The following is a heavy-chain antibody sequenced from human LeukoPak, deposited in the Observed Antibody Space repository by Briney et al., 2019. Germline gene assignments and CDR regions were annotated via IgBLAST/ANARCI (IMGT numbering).Heavy chain of an antibody. D-gene: IGHD5-18*01. V-gene: IGHV3-23*01. J-gene: IGHJ4*02. CDR3: AKDYVQLWFCGWFDY. Sequence: PGGSLRLSCAASGFTFSSYELNWVRQAPGKGLEWVSAISGSGGSTYYADSVKGRFTISRDNSKNTLYLQMNSLRAEDTAVYYCAKDYVQLWFCGWFDYWGQGTLVTVSS. CDR2: ISGSGGST. CDR1: GFTFSSYE.